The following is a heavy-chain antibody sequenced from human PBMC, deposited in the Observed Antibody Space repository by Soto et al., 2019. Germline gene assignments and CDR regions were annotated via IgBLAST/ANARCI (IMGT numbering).Heavy chain of an antibody. Sequence: QVQLQESGPGLVKPSETLSLTCTVSGGSISSYYWSWIRQPPGKGLEWIGYIYYSGSTNYNPSLKSRVTISVDTSKNQFSLKLSSVTAADTAVYYCARVPSYGAARPGYYYYYMDVWGKGTTVTVSS. CDR2: IYYSGST. D-gene: IGHD6-6*01. J-gene: IGHJ6*03. CDR3: ARVPSYGAARPGYYYYYMDV. V-gene: IGHV4-59*01. CDR1: GGSISSYY.